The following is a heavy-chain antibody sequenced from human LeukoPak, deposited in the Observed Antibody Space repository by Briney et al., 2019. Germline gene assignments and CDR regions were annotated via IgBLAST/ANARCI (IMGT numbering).Heavy chain of an antibody. CDR1: GFTVSSNY. Sequence: PGGSLRLSCAASGFTVSSNYMSWVRQAPGKGLEWVSVIYSGGSTYYADSVKGRFTISRDNSKNTLYLQMNSLRAEDTAVYYCARGSSGWYIEYAFDIWGQGTMVTVSS. CDR2: IYSGGST. J-gene: IGHJ3*02. CDR3: ARGSSGWYIEYAFDI. V-gene: IGHV3-53*01. D-gene: IGHD6-19*01.